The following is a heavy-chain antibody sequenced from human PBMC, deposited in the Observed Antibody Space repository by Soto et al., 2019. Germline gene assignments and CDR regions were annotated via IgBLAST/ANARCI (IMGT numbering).Heavy chain of an antibody. CDR2: ISGSGGST. Sequence: GGSLRLSCAASGFTFSSYAMSWVRQAPGKGLEWVSAISGSGGSTYYADSVKGRFTISRDNSKNTLYLQMNSLRAEDTAVYYCAKDYDYVWGSYHPFDYWGQGTLVTVSS. D-gene: IGHD3-16*02. V-gene: IGHV3-23*01. J-gene: IGHJ4*02. CDR3: AKDYDYVWGSYHPFDY. CDR1: GFTFSSYA.